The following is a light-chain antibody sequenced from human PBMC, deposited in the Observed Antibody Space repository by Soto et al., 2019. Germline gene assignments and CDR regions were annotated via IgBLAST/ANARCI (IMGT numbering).Light chain of an antibody. Sequence: EIVMTQSPATLSVSPGERATLSCRASQSVSSNLAWYQQKPGQAPRLLIYGASTRATGIPARFSGSGSGTEYTLAISSLQSEDCAVYYCERYNNWPKYTFGQGTKLDIK. J-gene: IGKJ2*01. V-gene: IGKV3-15*01. CDR3: ERYNNWPKYT. CDR2: GAS. CDR1: QSVSSN.